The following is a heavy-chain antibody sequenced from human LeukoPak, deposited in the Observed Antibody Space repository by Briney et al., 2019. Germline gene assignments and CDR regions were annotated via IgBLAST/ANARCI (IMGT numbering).Heavy chain of an antibody. D-gene: IGHD3-22*01. CDR2: MNPNSGNT. CDR3: ASRYYDSSGYSSFDY. CDR1: GYTFTSYY. Sequence: GASVKVSCKASGYTFTSYYMHWVRQATGQGLEWMGWMNPNSGNTGYAQKFQGRVTMTRNTSISTAYMELSSLRSEDTAVYYCASRYYDSSGYSSFDYWGQGTLVTVSS. J-gene: IGHJ4*02. V-gene: IGHV1-8*02.